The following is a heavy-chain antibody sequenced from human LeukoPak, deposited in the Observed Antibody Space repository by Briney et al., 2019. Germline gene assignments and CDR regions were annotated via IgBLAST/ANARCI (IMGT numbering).Heavy chain of an antibody. Sequence: SETLSLTCAVYGGSFSGYYWSWIRQPPGKGLEWIGEINHSGSTNYNPSLKSRVTISVDTSKNQFSLKLSSVTAADTAVYYCARGLSIAAPFDYWGQGTLVTVPS. J-gene: IGHJ4*02. CDR1: GGSFSGYY. CDR2: INHSGST. D-gene: IGHD6-6*01. V-gene: IGHV4-34*01. CDR3: ARGLSIAAPFDY.